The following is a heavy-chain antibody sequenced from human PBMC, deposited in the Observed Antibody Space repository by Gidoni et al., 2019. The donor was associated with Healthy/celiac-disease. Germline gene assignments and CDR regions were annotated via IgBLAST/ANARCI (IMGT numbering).Heavy chain of an antibody. V-gene: IGHV4-61*02. Sequence: QVQLQESGPGLVKPSQTLSLTCTVSGGSISSGSYYWSWIRQPAGKGLEWIGRIYTSGSTNYNPSRKSRVTISVDTSKNQFSLKLSSVTAADTAVYYCARVPSSFDAFDIWGQGTMVTVSS. CDR3: ARVPSSFDAFDI. CDR1: GGSISSGSYY. J-gene: IGHJ3*02. D-gene: IGHD6-13*01. CDR2: IYTSGST.